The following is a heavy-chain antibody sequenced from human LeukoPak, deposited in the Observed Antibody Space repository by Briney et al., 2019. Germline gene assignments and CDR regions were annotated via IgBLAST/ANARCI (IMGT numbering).Heavy chain of an antibody. J-gene: IGHJ4*02. D-gene: IGHD2/OR15-2a*01. CDR1: GFTFSSYT. CDR2: ISSSNTYI. CDR3: ARGFSSQSPFDY. Sequence: GGSLRLSCAASGFTFSSYTMNWVRQAPGKGLEWVSSISSSNTYIYYADSVRGRFTISRDNAKNSLYLQMNSLRAEDTAVFYCARGFSSQSPFDYWGQGTLATVSS. V-gene: IGHV3-21*06.